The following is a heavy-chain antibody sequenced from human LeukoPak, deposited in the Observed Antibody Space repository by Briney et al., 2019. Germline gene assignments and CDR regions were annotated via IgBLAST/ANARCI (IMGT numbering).Heavy chain of an antibody. J-gene: IGHJ2*01. CDR2: ISSSGSTI. V-gene: IGHV3-11*01. D-gene: IGHD2-2*01. CDR1: GFTSSDYY. Sequence: GGSLRLSCAASGFTSSDYYMSWIRQAPGKGLEWVSYISSSGSTIYYADSVKGRFTISRDNAKNSLYLQMNSLRAEDTAVYYCARRPTPVVVVPAAYWYFDLWGRGTLVTVSS. CDR3: ARRPTPVVVVPAAYWYFDL.